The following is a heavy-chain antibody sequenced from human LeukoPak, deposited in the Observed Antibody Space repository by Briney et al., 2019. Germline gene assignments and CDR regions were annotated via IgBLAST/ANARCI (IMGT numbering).Heavy chain of an antibody. CDR2: TYYRSKWYN. Sequence: SPTLSLTCSISGDSVSSNSAVWNWIRPSPSRGLEWLGRTYYRSKWYNGYAVSVKSRITINPDTSKNQFSLQLDSVTPEDTAVYYCASAASYYGDTAFDIWGQGTMVAVSS. CDR1: GDSVSSNSAV. CDR3: ASAASYYGDTAFDI. V-gene: IGHV6-1*01. J-gene: IGHJ3*02. D-gene: IGHD4-17*01.